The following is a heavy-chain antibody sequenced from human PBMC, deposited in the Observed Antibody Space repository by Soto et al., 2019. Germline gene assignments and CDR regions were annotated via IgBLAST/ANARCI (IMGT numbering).Heavy chain of an antibody. Sequence: SETLSLTCTVSGGSISSGDYYWSWIRQPPGKGLEWIGYIYYSGGTYYNPSLKSRVTISVDTSKNQFSLKLSSVTAADTAVYYCSRSRTTVTPSGFQHWGQGTLVPVSS. D-gene: IGHD4-17*01. CDR1: GGSISSGDYY. CDR2: IYYSGGT. CDR3: SRSRTTVTPSGFQH. V-gene: IGHV4-30-4*02. J-gene: IGHJ1*01.